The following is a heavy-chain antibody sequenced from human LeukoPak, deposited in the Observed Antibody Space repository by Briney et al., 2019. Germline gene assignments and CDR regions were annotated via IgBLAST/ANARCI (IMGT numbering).Heavy chain of an antibody. V-gene: IGHV4-31*03. CDR3: ASDYYGSGSYWY. D-gene: IGHD3-10*01. Sequence: SETLSLTCTVSGGSISSGGYYWSWIRQHPGKGLEWIGYIYYSGSTYYNPSLKSRVTISVDTSKNQFSLKLSSVTAADTAVYYCASDYYGSGSYWYWGQGTLVTVSS. J-gene: IGHJ4*02. CDR1: GGSISSGGYY. CDR2: IYYSGST.